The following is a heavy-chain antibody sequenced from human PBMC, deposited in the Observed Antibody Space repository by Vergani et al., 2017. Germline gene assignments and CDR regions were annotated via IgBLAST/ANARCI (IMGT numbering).Heavy chain of an antibody. V-gene: IGHV3-64*01. CDR2: ISSNGGST. Sequence: EVQLVESGGGLVQPGGSLRLSCAASGFTFSSYAMHWVRQAPGKGLEYVSAISSNGGSTYYANSVKGRFTISRDNSKNTLYLQMGSLRAEDMAVYYCARDRXEPLYSSTSWTHIEYYYYGMDVWGQGTTVTVSS. CDR3: ARDRXEPLYSSTSWTHIEYYYYGMDV. CDR1: GFTFSSYA. J-gene: IGHJ6*02. D-gene: IGHD2-2*01.